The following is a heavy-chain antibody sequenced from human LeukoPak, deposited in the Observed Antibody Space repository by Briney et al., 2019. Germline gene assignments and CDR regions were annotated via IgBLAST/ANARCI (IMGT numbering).Heavy chain of an antibody. D-gene: IGHD1-26*01. CDR1: GFTFSSYA. CDR2: ISGSGGST. CDR3: AKCPSIVGANFDY. Sequence: GGSLRLSCAASGFTFSSYAMSWVRQAPGKGLEWVSAISGSGGSTYYADSVKGRFTISRDNSKNTLYLKMNSLRAEDTAVYYCAKCPSIVGANFDYWGQGTLVTVSS. V-gene: IGHV3-23*01. J-gene: IGHJ4*02.